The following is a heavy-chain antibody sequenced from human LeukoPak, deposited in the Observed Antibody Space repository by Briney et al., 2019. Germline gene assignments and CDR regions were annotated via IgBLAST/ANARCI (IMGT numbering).Heavy chain of an antibody. CDR3: AKDGDFWSGYVTPYYFDY. J-gene: IGHJ4*02. Sequence: PGRSLRLSCAASGFTFDDYAMHWVRQAPGKGLVWVSGISWNSGSIGYADSVKGRFTISRDNAKNSLYLQMNSLRAEDTALYYCAKDGDFWSGYVTPYYFDYWGQGTLVTVSS. CDR2: ISWNSGSI. D-gene: IGHD3-3*01. CDR1: GFTFDDYA. V-gene: IGHV3-9*01.